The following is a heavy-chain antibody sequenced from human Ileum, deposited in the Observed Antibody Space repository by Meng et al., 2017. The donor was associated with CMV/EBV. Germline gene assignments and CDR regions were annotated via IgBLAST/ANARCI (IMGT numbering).Heavy chain of an antibody. Sequence: SGPTLVKPTQTLTLTCTVSGFSLTTSAMYVSWVRQPPGKALEWLALIDWEDDKYYSTSLKTRLSISRDTSKNQVVLTMTNIDPVDTATYYCARQTRGRFEYWGQGTLVTVSS. CDR1: GFSLTTSAMY. V-gene: IGHV2-70*20. CDR2: IDWEDDK. D-gene: IGHD3-10*01. CDR3: ARQTRGRFEY. J-gene: IGHJ4*02.